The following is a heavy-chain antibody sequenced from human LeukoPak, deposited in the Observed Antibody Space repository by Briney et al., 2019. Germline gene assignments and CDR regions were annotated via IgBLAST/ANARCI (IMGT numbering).Heavy chain of an antibody. J-gene: IGHJ6*03. CDR1: GFTFSSYG. Sequence: PGGSLRLSCAASGFTFSSYGMQWVRQAPGKGLEWVAVISYEGSTSYYADSVKGRFTISRDNSKNTLYLQMNGLRAEDTAVYYCASKHPADWIGVNVYFMDVWGKGTTVTVSS. CDR3: ASKHPADWIGVNVYFMDV. D-gene: IGHD3-3*01. V-gene: IGHV3-30*03. CDR2: ISYEGSTS.